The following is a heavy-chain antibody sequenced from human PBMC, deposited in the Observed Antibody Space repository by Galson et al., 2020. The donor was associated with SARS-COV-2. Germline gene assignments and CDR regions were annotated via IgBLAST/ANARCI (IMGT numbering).Heavy chain of an antibody. V-gene: IGHV4-61*02. J-gene: IGHJ4*02. D-gene: IGHD1-26*01. Sequence: SETLSLTCTVSGGSISSGSYYWSWIRQPAGKGLEWIGRIYTGVTTNYNPSLKSRVTISVDTSKNQFSLKLSSVTAADTAVYYCARESRWDLYFDHWGQGTLVTVSS. CDR2: IYTGVTT. CDR3: ARESRWDLYFDH. CDR1: GGSISSGSYY.